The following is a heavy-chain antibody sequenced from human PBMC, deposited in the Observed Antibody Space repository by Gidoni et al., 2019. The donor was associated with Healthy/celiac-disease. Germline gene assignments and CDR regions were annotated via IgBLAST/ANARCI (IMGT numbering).Heavy chain of an antibody. CDR3: ARAMVRGVIYAFDI. V-gene: IGHV5-10-1*01. J-gene: IGHJ3*02. Sequence: IDPSDSYTNYSPSFQGHVTISADKSISTAYLQWSSLKASDTAMYYCARAMVRGVIYAFDIWGQGTMVTVSS. CDR2: IDPSDSYT. D-gene: IGHD3-10*01.